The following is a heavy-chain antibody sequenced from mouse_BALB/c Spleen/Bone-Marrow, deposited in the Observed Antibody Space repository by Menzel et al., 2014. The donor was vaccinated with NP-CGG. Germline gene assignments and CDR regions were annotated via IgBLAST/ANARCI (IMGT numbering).Heavy chain of an antibody. CDR3: ARALAYGSSFDY. J-gene: IGHJ2*01. Sequence: EVQGVESGGGLVQPGGSRKLSCAASGFTFSDYGMAWVRQAPGKGPEWVAFISNLAYSIYYTDTVTGRFTISRENAKNTLYLEMSSLRSEDTAMYYCARALAYGSSFDYWGQGTTPTVSS. D-gene: IGHD1-1*01. CDR1: GFTFSDYG. V-gene: IGHV5-15*02. CDR2: ISNLAYSI.